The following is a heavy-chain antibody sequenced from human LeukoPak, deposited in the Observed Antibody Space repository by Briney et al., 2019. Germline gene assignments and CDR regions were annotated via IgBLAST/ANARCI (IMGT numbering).Heavy chain of an antibody. V-gene: IGHV3-23*01. CDR3: AKDRDQTVRFLEWLLSPAS. J-gene: IGHJ4*02. D-gene: IGHD3-3*01. CDR2: ISGSGGST. Sequence: PGGSLRLSCSASGFTFSNYALHWVRQAPGKGLEWVSAISGSGGSTYYADSVKGRFTISRDNSKNTLYLQMNSLRAEDTAVYYCAKDRDQTVRFLEWLLSPASWGQGTLVTVSS. CDR1: GFTFSNYA.